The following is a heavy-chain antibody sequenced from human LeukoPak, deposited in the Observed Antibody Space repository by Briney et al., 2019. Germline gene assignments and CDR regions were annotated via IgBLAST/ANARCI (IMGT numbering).Heavy chain of an antibody. D-gene: IGHD1-1*01. J-gene: IGHJ4*02. CDR2: IYYKGST. CDR3: ARRDTCWNYCDY. V-gene: IGHV4-59*08. CDR1: GGSINSHY. Sequence: PSETLSLTCAVSGGSINSHYWSWIRQPPGKGLEWIGDIYYKGSTKYNPSLKSRVTMSVDTSKNHLSLNLTSVLAADTAIHYCARRDTCWNYCDYWGQGILVTVSS.